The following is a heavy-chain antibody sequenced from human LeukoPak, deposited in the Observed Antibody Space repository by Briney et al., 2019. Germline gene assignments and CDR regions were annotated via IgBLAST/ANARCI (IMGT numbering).Heavy chain of an antibody. J-gene: IGHJ6*03. D-gene: IGHD5-12*01. CDR3: ARGSHQIVATIWGYYYYMDV. Sequence: ASVKVSCKASGYTFTSYGISWVRQAPGQGLEWMGWISAYNGNTNYAQKLQGRVTMTTDTSTSTAYMELRSLRSDDTAVYYCARGSHQIVATIWGYYYYMDVWGKGTTVTVSS. CDR1: GYTFTSYG. V-gene: IGHV1-18*01. CDR2: ISAYNGNT.